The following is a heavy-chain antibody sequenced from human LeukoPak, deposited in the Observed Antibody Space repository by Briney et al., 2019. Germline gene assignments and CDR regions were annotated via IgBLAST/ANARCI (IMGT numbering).Heavy chain of an antibody. J-gene: IGHJ4*02. CDR2: ISYDGSNK. Sequence: GGSLRLSCAASGFTFSSDAMSWVRQAPGKGLEWVAVISYDGSNKYYADSVKGRFTISRDNSKNTLYLQMNSLRAEDTAVYYCARDAVADYYWGQGTLVTVSS. CDR3: ARDAVADYY. D-gene: IGHD6-19*01. V-gene: IGHV3-30*04. CDR1: GFTFSSDA.